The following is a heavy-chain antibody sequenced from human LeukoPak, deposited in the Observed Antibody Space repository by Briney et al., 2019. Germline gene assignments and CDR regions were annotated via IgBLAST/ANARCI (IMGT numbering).Heavy chain of an antibody. CDR2: INPNSGGT. V-gene: IGHV1-2*02. Sequence: ASVKVSCKASGYTFTGYYMHWVRQAPGQGLEWMGWINPNSGGTNYAQKFQGRVTMTRDTSISTAYMELSRLRSDDTAVYYCARDIAAAGPLEDYWGQGTLVTVSS. D-gene: IGHD6-13*01. CDR3: ARDIAAAGPLEDY. CDR1: GYTFTGYY. J-gene: IGHJ4*02.